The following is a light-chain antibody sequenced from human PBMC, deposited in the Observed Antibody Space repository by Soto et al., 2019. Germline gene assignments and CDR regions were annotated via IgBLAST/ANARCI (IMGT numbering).Light chain of an antibody. CDR2: GVS. CDR3: TSYTRDTALV. V-gene: IGLV1-40*01. J-gene: IGLJ1*01. Sequence: QSVLTQPPSVSGAPGQRGTISFTGSSSNIGARYDVHWYQCLPGTAPKLLIYGVSNRPSGVSNRFSGSKSGSTASLTISGLQAEDEADYNCTSYTRDTALVFGNGTKLTVL. CDR1: SSNIGARYD.